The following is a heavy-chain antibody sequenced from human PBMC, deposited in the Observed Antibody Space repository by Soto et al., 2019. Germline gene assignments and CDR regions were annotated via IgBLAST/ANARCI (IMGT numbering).Heavy chain of an antibody. J-gene: IGHJ4*02. CDR1: GYTFTSYG. CDR2: ISAYNGNT. V-gene: IGHV1-18*04. CDR3: ARASGYCSSTRCTFDY. D-gene: IGHD2-2*01. Sequence: QVQLVQSGAEVKKPGASVKVSCKASGYTFTSYGISWVRQAPGQGLEWMGWISAYNGNTNYAQKLQGRVTITADESTSTAYMELSSLRSEDTAVYYCARASGYCSSTRCTFDYWGQGTLVTVSS.